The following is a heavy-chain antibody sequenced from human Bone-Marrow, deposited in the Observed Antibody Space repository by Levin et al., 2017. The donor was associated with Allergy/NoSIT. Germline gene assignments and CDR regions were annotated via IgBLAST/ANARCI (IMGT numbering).Heavy chain of an antibody. CDR3: ARESDWFDP. CDR1: GYTFTDYG. J-gene: IGHJ5*02. V-gene: IGHV1-18*01. Sequence: EASVKVSCKTSGYTFTDYGISWVRQAPGQGLEWLGWISAYNGDTNYPRKLQGRVTMTTDKSTRTAYMELRSLTSDDTAVYYCARESDWFDPWGQGTLVTVSS. CDR2: ISAYNGDT.